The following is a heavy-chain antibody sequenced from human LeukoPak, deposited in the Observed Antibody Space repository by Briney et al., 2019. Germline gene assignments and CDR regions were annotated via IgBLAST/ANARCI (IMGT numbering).Heavy chain of an antibody. CDR3: ARVPHGETIFGVVLYWFDP. J-gene: IGHJ5*02. CDR2: IYHSGST. D-gene: IGHD3-3*01. Sequence: SETLSLTCTVSSYSISSGYYWGWIRQPPEKGLEWIGSIYHSGSTYYNPSLKSRVTISVDTSKNQFSLKLNSVTAADTAVYYCARVPHGETIFGVVLYWFDPWGQGTLVTVSS. CDR1: SYSISSGYY. V-gene: IGHV4-38-2*02.